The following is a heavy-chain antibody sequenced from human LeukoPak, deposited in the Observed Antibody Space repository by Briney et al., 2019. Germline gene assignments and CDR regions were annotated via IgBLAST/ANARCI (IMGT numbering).Heavy chain of an antibody. D-gene: IGHD3-3*01. CDR2: IYHSGST. J-gene: IGHJ4*02. CDR1: GYSISSGYY. Sequence: PSETLSLTCTVSGYSISSGYYWGWIRQPPGKGLEWIGSIYHSGSTYYNPSLKSRVIISVDTSKNQFSLKLSSVTAADTAVYYCARGTSDFWSGYPTYYFDYWGQGTLVTVSS. V-gene: IGHV4-38-2*02. CDR3: ARGTSDFWSGYPTYYFDY.